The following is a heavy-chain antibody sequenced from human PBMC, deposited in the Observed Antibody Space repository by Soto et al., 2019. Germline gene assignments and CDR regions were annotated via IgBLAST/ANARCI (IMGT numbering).Heavy chain of an antibody. Sequence: GGSLRLSCAASGFTFSSYSMNWVRQAPGKGLEWVSYISSSSSTIYYADSVKGRFTISRDNAKNSLYLQMNSLRDEDTAVYYCANIYGSGSYYRQMGMDVWGQGTTVTVSS. CDR1: GFTFSSYS. D-gene: IGHD3-10*01. J-gene: IGHJ6*02. CDR3: ANIYGSGSYYRQMGMDV. V-gene: IGHV3-48*02. CDR2: ISSSSSTI.